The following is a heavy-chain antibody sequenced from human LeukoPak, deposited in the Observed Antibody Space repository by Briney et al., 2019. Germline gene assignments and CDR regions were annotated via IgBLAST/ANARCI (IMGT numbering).Heavy chain of an antibody. D-gene: IGHD4-17*01. V-gene: IGHV4-30-2*01. J-gene: IGHJ4*02. CDR3: AALTTVTSSIDY. CDR2: IYHSGST. Sequence: PSETLSLTCAVSGGSIGSGGYSWSWIRPPPGKGLEWIGYIYHSGSTYYNPSLKSRVTISVDRSKNQFSLKLSSVTAADTAVYYCAALTTVTSSIDYWGQGTLVTVSS. CDR1: GGSIGSGGYS.